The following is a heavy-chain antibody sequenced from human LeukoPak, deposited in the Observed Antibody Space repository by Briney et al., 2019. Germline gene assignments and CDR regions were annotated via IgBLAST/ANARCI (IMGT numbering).Heavy chain of an antibody. CDR2: ISSSGGTI. CDR3: ARGPVSGSGFFGY. V-gene: IGHV3-11*01. CDR1: GFTFSDYH. D-gene: IGHD6-19*01. J-gene: IGHJ4*02. Sequence: GGSLRLSCAASGFTFSDYHMSWIRRASGKGLEWVSYISSSGGTISYADSVKGRFTISRDNAKKSLYLQMNSLRAEDTAVYYCARGPVSGSGFFGYWGQGTLVTVSS.